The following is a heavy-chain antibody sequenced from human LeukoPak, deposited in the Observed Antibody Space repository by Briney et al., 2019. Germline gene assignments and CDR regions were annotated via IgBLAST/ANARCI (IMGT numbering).Heavy chain of an antibody. CDR2: IKLDGSEK. CDR3: AKGVGGYTIGYYFDY. CDR1: GFTFSNYW. V-gene: IGHV3-7*02. Sequence: PGGSLRLSCAAPGFTFSNYWMNWVRQAPGKGLEWVANIKLDGSEKYYVDSVKGRFTISRDNAKNSLYLQMNSLRAEDTAVYFCAKGVGGYTIGYYFDYWGQGTPVTVSS. J-gene: IGHJ4*02. D-gene: IGHD5-18*01.